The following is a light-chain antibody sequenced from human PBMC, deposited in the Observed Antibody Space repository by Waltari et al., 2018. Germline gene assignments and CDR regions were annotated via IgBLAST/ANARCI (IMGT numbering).Light chain of an antibody. Sequence: QTVVTQEPSVTVSPGGTVTLTCGSLTGGVNPGHHAFRFQQRPGQAPKTLLYNTENIPSSTPARFSGSLRGGKAVLTLSGAQPDDEADYYCLLSYSSPPMVAIGGGTKLTVL. V-gene: IGLV7-46*01. CDR3: LLSYSSPPMVA. CDR1: TGGVNPGHH. J-gene: IGLJ2*01. CDR2: NTE.